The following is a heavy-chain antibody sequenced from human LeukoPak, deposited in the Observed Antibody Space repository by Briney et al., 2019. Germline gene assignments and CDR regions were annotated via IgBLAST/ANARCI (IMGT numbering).Heavy chain of an antibody. Sequence: GGSLRLSCVASGFTFSSYTMSWVRRAPGKGLEWVSGINKSGGNTYYADSVKGRFTISRDNSKNTLYLQMNSLRAEDTAVYYCAKLGSTGEQAFDIWGQGTMVTVSS. V-gene: IGHV3-23*01. J-gene: IGHJ3*02. CDR3: AKLGSTGEQAFDI. CDR1: GFTFSSYT. D-gene: IGHD7-27*01. CDR2: INKSGGNT.